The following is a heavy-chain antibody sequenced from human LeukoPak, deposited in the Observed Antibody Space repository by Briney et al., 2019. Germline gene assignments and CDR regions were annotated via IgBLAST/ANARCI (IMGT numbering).Heavy chain of an antibody. CDR1: GGSISSSSYY. CDR3: ARQPFGSSWYYFDY. Sequence: SETLSLTCTVSGGSISSSSYYWGWIRQPPRKGLEWIGSIYYGGSTYYNPSLKSRVTISVDTSKNQFSLNLSSVTAADPAVYYCARQPFGSSWYYFDYWGQGTLVTVSS. CDR2: IYYGGST. D-gene: IGHD6-13*01. J-gene: IGHJ4*02. V-gene: IGHV4-39*01.